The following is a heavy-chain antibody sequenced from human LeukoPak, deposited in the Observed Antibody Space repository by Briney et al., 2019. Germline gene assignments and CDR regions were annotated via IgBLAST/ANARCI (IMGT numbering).Heavy chain of an antibody. CDR2: IYYSGST. J-gene: IGHJ4*02. Sequence: PSQTLSLTCTVSGGSISSGGYYWSWIRQHPGKGLEWIGYIYYSGSTNYNPSLKSRVTISVDTSKNQFSLKLSSVTAADTAVYYCARHQETTYYDFWSQHGNYYFDYWGQGTLVTVSS. V-gene: IGHV4-31*03. CDR1: GGSISSGGYY. D-gene: IGHD3-3*01. CDR3: ARHQETTYYDFWSQHGNYYFDY.